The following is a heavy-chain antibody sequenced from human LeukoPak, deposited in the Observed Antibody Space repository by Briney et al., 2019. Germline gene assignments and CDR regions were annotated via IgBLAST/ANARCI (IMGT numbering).Heavy chain of an antibody. CDR2: ISAYNGNT. V-gene: IGHV1-18*01. CDR3: ARTAMYYGSVERFDP. CDR1: GYTFTSYG. Sequence: ASVKVSCKASGYTFTSYGISWLRQAPGQGLEWMGWISAYNGNTNYAQKPQGRVTMTTDTSTSTAYMELRSLRSDDTAVYYCARTAMYYGSVERFDPWGQGTLVTVSS. J-gene: IGHJ5*02. D-gene: IGHD3-10*01.